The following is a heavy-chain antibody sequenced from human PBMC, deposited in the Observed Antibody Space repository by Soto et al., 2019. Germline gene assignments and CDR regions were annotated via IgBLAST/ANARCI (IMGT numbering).Heavy chain of an antibody. CDR3: ARGLGWRRGPFDF. Sequence: SETLSLTCTVSGGSISSRSYWWAWIRQPPGKGLEWIGDIYNSGSTYYNPSLESRVTISVDTSKNQFSLKLNSVTAADTALYFCARGLGWRRGPFDFWGQGTPVTVSS. CDR2: IYNSGST. CDR1: GGSISSRSYW. D-gene: IGHD2-21*01. J-gene: IGHJ4*02. V-gene: IGHV4-39*01.